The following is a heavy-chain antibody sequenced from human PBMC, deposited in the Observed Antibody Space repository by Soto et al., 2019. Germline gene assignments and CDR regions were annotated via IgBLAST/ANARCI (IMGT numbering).Heavy chain of an antibody. CDR2: IYYSGST. Sequence: SETLSPTCTVSGGSISSYYWSWIRQPPWKGLEWIGYIYYSGSTNYNPSLKSRVTISVDTSKNQFSLKLSSVTAADTAVYYCARDIMGTHYYYYGMDVWGKGTTVTVST. V-gene: IGHV4-59*01. CDR3: ARDIMGTHYYYYGMDV. CDR1: GGSISSYY. J-gene: IGHJ6*04. D-gene: IGHD2-8*01.